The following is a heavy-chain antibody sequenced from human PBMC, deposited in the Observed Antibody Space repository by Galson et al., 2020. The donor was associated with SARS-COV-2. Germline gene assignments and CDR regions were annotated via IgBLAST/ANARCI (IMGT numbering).Heavy chain of an antibody. J-gene: IGHJ6*02. D-gene: IGHD1-26*01. CDR2: MNPNSGNT. CDR3: ARLPEYRGSYLGDYYYYGMDV. CDR1: GYTFTSYD. V-gene: IGHV1-8*01. Sequence: ASVKVSCKASGYTFTSYDINWVRQATGQGLEWMGWMNPNSGNTGYAQKFQGRVTMTRNTSISTAYMELSSLRSEDTAVYYCARLPEYRGSYLGDYYYYGMDVWGQGTTVTVSS.